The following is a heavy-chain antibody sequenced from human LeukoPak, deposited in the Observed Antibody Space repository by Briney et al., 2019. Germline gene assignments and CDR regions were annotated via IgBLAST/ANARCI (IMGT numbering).Heavy chain of an antibody. J-gene: IGHJ6*02. CDR2: ISYDGSNK. Sequence: GGSLRLSCAASGFTFSSYAMHWVRQAPGKGLEWVAVISYDGSNKYYADSVKGRFTISRDNSKNTLYLQMNSLGAEDTAVYYCARSEMTNQFDYYYGMDVWGQGTTVTVSS. CDR3: ARSEMTNQFDYYYGMDV. V-gene: IGHV3-30-3*01. D-gene: IGHD4-11*01. CDR1: GFTFSSYA.